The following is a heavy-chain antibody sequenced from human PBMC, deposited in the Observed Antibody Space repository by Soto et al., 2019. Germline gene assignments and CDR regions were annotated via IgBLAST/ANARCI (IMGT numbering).Heavy chain of an antibody. Sequence: HPGGSLRLSCVASGFTFSGYGMHWVRQAPGKGLEWVAVMSNDGSNKYYADSVKGRFTISRDYSKNMWYLQMNSLRTEDTAVYYCAKGSSSVYYYYYGIDVWGQGTTVTVSS. CDR2: MSNDGSNK. CDR1: GFTFSGYG. CDR3: AKGSSSVYYYYYGIDV. J-gene: IGHJ6*02. D-gene: IGHD6-6*01. V-gene: IGHV3-30*18.